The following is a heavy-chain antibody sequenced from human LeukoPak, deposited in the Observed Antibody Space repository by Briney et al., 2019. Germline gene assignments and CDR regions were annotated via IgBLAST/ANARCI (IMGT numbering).Heavy chain of an antibody. Sequence: SETLSLTCTVSGGSISSYYWSWIRQPPGKGLEWIGYIYYSGSTNYNPSLKSRVTISVDSSKNQFSLTVSSVTAADTAVYYCARGRGIRYTRRGTFDIWGQGTMVTVSS. CDR2: IYYSGST. V-gene: IGHV4-59*01. D-gene: IGHD3-16*02. CDR1: GGSISSYY. CDR3: ARGRGIRYTRRGTFDI. J-gene: IGHJ3*02.